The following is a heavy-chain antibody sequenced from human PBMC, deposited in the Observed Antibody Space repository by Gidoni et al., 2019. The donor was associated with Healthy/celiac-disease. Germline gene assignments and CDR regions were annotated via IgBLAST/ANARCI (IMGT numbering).Heavy chain of an antibody. CDR2: LSGSGGST. Sequence: EVQLLESGGGLVQPGGSLRLSCAASGFTFSSYAMSWVRQAPGKGLEWVSALSGSGGSTYYADSVKGRFTISRDNSKNTLYLQMNSLRAEDTAVYYCAKYDSSGYYFEYFQHWGQGTLVTVSS. J-gene: IGHJ1*01. CDR1: GFTFSSYA. D-gene: IGHD3-22*01. V-gene: IGHV3-23*01. CDR3: AKYDSSGYYFEYFQH.